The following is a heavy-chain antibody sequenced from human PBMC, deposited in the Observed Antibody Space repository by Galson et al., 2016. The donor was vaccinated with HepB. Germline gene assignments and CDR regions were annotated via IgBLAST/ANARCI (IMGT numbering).Heavy chain of an antibody. CDR1: GFAFSDYY. CDR3: ARDPGIAASNRVGENAFDI. V-gene: IGHV3-11*06. Sequence: SLRLSCAASGFAFSDYYMNWIRQPPGKGLEWVSYISTGGTYTNYADSVNGRFTISRDNAKNSHYLQMNSLRAEDTAVYYCARDPGIAASNRVGENAFDIWGQGTMVTVSS. D-gene: IGHD6-13*01. CDR2: ISTGGTYT. J-gene: IGHJ3*02.